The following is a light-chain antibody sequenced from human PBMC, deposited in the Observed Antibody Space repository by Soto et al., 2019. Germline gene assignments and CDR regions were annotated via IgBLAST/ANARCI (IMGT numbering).Light chain of an antibody. CDR3: QQYNSYPT. Sequence: DIQMTQSPSTLSASVGDRVTITCRASQSISSWLAWYQQKPGKAPHLLIYKACSLESGVPSRFSGSGSGTEFTLTISSLQPDDFATYYCQQYNSYPTFGGGTKVEIK. J-gene: IGKJ4*01. CDR1: QSISSW. CDR2: KAC. V-gene: IGKV1-5*03.